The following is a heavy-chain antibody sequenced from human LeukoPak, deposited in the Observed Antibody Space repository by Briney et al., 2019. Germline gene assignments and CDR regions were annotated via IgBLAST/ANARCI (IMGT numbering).Heavy chain of an antibody. V-gene: IGHV3-23*01. CDR2: ISGSGHST. CDR1: EFTFSSFS. J-gene: IGHJ4*02. D-gene: IGHD3-10*01. CDR3: ATPRSGNYFDS. Sequence: GGSLRLSCAASEFTFSSFSMTWVRQAPGKGLEWVSTISGSGHSTYYADSVKGRFTISRGNSKNTLYLQMNSLRAEDTAVYYCATPRSGNYFDSWGQGTLVTVSS.